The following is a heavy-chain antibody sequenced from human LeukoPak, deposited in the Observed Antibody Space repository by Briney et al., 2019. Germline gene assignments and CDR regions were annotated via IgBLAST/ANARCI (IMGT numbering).Heavy chain of an antibody. V-gene: IGHV3-53*01. CDR2: IYSGGST. CDR3: TRVGYIDEGIDY. CDR1: GFTVSNNY. J-gene: IGHJ4*02. Sequence: GGSLRLSCAASGFTVSNNYMSWVRQAPGKGLEWVSVIYSGGSTYYADSVKGRFTISRGNAKNSLYLQMNSLRAEDTAIYYCTRVGYIDEGIDYWGQGTLVIVSS. D-gene: IGHD5-24*01.